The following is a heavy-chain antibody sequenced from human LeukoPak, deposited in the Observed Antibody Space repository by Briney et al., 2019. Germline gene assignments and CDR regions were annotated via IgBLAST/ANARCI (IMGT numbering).Heavy chain of an antibody. V-gene: IGHV1-46*01. J-gene: IGHJ4*02. CDR1: GYTLTELS. CDR2: INPSGGST. Sequence: ASVKVSCKVSGYTLTELSMHWVRQAPGQGLEWMGIINPSGGSTSYAQKFQGRVTMTRDTSTSTVYMELSSLRSEDTAVYYCARVLHCSGGSCYNFDYWGQGTLVTVSS. CDR3: ARVLHCSGGSCYNFDY. D-gene: IGHD2-15*01.